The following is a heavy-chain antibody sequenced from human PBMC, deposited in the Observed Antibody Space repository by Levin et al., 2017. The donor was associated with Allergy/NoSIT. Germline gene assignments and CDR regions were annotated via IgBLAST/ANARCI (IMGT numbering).Heavy chain of an antibody. CDR1: VCPFLLSS. J-gene: IGHJ5*02. Sequence: SFPSSVCPFLLSSLSWVRQAPGQGLEWMGGIIPIFGTANYAQKFQGRVTIPSAPSTSTAYMELSSLRSEDTAVYYCARGLMTRGFDPWGQGTLVTVSS. D-gene: IGHD2-8*01. V-gene: IGHV1-69*01. CDR3: ARGLMTRGFDP. CDR2: IIPIFGTA.